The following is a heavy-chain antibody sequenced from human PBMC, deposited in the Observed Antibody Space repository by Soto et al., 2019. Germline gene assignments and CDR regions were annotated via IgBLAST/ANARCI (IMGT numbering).Heavy chain of an antibody. J-gene: IGHJ6*03. CDR3: ARHNYYGSVELRYYYYMDV. CDR2: IYYSGST. CDR1: GGSISSSSYY. D-gene: IGHD3-10*01. V-gene: IGHV4-39*01. Sequence: SETLSLTCTVSGGSISSSSYYWGWIRQPPGKGLEWIGSIYYSGSTYYNPSLKSRVTISVDTSKNQFSLKLSSVTAADTAVYYCARHNYYGSVELRYYYYMDVWGKGTTVTVSS.